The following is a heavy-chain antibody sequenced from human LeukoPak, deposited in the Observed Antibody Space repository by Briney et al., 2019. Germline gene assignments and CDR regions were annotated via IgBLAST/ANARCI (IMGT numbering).Heavy chain of an antibody. D-gene: IGHD3-10*01. J-gene: IGHJ4*02. V-gene: IGHV4-59*01. Sequence: NPSETLSLTCTVSGGYMSSNYWGWIRRPPGKGLEWIGYIHHTRGATYSPSLRSRLSLSIDTSRNQFSLRLNSVTPADTAVYFCARVRDRYGETDYWGQEALVTVSS. CDR2: IHHTRGA. CDR1: GGYMSSNY. CDR3: ARVRDRYGETDY.